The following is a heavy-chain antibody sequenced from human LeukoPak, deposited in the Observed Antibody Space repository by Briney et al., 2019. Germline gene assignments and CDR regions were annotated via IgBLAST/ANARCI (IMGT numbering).Heavy chain of an antibody. CDR1: GFTFSSYA. CDR3: AKFLPTHIVVANYYFDY. CDR2: ISGSGGST. J-gene: IGHJ4*02. D-gene: IGHD2-21*01. Sequence: GGSLRPSCAASGFTFSSYAMSWVRQAPGKGLEWISAISGSGGSTYYADSVKGRFTISRDNSKNTLYLQMNSLRAEDTAVYYCAKFLPTHIVVANYYFDYWDQGTLVTVSS. V-gene: IGHV3-23*01.